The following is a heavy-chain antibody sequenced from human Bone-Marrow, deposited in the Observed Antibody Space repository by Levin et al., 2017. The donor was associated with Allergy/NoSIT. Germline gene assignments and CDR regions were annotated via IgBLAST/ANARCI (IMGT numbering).Heavy chain of an antibody. CDR1: GYTFTNYG. J-gene: IGHJ5*02. V-gene: IGHV1-18*01. D-gene: IGHD2-2*01. Sequence: ASVKVSCKTSGYTFTNYGINWVRQAPGQGLEWVAWISAYNYNTQYAQNLQGRVTVTIDTATTTAYMELRSLRSDDTAVYYCARWGPVQLLSDLWGQGTLVTVSP. CDR2: ISAYNYNT. CDR3: ARWGPVQLLSDL.